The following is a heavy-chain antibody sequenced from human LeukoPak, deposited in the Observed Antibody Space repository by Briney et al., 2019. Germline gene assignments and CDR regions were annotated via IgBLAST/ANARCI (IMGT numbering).Heavy chain of an antibody. CDR1: GGSISSGSYY. J-gene: IGHJ5*02. Sequence: SQTLSLTCTVSGGSISSGSYYWRWIRQPAGKGLEWIGRIYTSGSTNYNPSLKSRVTISVDTSKNQFSLKLSSVTAADTAVYYCARDTYDYDFWSGYHEGGCFDPWGQGTLVTVSS. D-gene: IGHD3-3*01. V-gene: IGHV4-61*02. CDR2: IYTSGST. CDR3: ARDTYDYDFWSGYHEGGCFDP.